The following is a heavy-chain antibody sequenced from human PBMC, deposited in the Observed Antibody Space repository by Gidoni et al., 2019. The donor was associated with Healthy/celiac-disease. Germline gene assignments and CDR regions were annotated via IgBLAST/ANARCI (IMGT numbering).Heavy chain of an antibody. J-gene: IGHJ4*02. CDR3: ARRPGIVVVEYYFDY. Sequence: QVQLVQSGAEVKKPGASVKVSCTASGYTFTGYYMHWVRQAPGQGREWMGWSNPNIGGTNYAQKFQGRVTMTSDTSISTAYMELSRLRSDDTAVYYCARRPGIVVVEYYFDYWGQGTLVTVSS. CDR2: SNPNIGGT. V-gene: IGHV1-2*02. CDR1: GYTFTGYY. D-gene: IGHD2-15*01.